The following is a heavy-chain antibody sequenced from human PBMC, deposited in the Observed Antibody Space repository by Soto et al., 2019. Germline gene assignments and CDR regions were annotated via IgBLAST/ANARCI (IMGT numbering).Heavy chain of an antibody. Sequence: GESLKISCKGSGYSFTSYWIGWVRQMPGKGLEWMGIIYPGDSDTRYSPSFQGRVTISADKSISTAYLQWSSLKASDTAMYYCARHKLLYFDSSGHVYYYYGMDVWGQGTTVTVSS. V-gene: IGHV5-51*01. CDR3: ARHKLLYFDSSGHVYYYYGMDV. CDR2: IYPGDSDT. D-gene: IGHD3-22*01. J-gene: IGHJ6*02. CDR1: GYSFTSYW.